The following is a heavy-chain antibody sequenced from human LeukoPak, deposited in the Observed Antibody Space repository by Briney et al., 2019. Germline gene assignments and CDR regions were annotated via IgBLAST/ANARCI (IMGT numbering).Heavy chain of an antibody. D-gene: IGHD6-19*01. CDR3: AKDHLPGIVVADRDY. Sequence: PGGSLRLSCAASGFTFSSYAMSWVRQAPGKGLEWVSAISGSGGTTYYAGSVKGRFTISRDNSKNTLYLQINSLRAEDTAVYYCAKDHLPGIVVADRDYWGQGTLVTVSS. J-gene: IGHJ4*02. CDR2: ISGSGGTT. CDR1: GFTFSSYA. V-gene: IGHV3-23*01.